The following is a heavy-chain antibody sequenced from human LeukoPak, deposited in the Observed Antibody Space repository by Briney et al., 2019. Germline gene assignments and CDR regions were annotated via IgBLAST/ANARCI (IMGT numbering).Heavy chain of an antibody. J-gene: IGHJ4*02. V-gene: IGHV1-46*01. CDR1: GYTFTSYY. Sequence: GAPVKVSCKASGYTFTSYYMHWVRQAPGQGLEWMGIINPSGGSTSYAQKFQGRVTMTRATSTSTVYMELSSLRSEDTAVYYCAIFDSSGYRSWGQGTLVTVSS. CDR3: AIFDSSGYRS. CDR2: INPSGGST. D-gene: IGHD3-22*01.